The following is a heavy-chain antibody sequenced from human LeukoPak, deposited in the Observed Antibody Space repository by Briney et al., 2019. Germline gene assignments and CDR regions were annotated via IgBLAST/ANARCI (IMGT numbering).Heavy chain of an antibody. J-gene: IGHJ5*02. V-gene: IGHV3-9*03. Sequence: PGRSLRLSCAPSGFTFDDYAMHWVRQAPGKGLEWVSTISWNSGSIGYADSVKGRITISRDNAKNSLYLQMNSLRAEDMALYYCAKDGDDYGGNSGWFDPWGQGTLVTVSS. CDR1: GFTFDDYA. D-gene: IGHD4-23*01. CDR3: AKDGDDYGGNSGWFDP. CDR2: ISWNSGSI.